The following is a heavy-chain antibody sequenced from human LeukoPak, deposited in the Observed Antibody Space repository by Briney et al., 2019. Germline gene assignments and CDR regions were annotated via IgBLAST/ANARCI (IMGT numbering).Heavy chain of an antibody. CDR1: GFTFSGSA. V-gene: IGHV3-73*01. CDR3: TGNYYGSGSYADFDY. CDR2: ISSTANGYAT. J-gene: IGHJ4*02. D-gene: IGHD3-10*01. Sequence: GGSLRLSCAASGFTFSGSALHWVGQASGKGLEWVGRISSTANGYATAYAASVKGRFTISRDDSKNTAYLQMDSLKTEDTAVYYCTGNYYGSGSYADFDYWGQGTLVTVSS.